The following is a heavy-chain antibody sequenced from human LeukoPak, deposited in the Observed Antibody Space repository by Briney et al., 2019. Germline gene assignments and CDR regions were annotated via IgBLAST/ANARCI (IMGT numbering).Heavy chain of an antibody. J-gene: IGHJ6*02. CDR1: GFAFSTYG. CDR3: AKCIAAAGGYYYGMDV. D-gene: IGHD6-13*01. CDR2: ISYDGSNK. Sequence: GRSLRLSCAASGFAFSTYGMHWVRQAPGKGLEWVAVISYDGSNKYYADSVKGRFTISRDNSKNTLYLQMNSLRAEDTAVYYCAKCIAAAGGYYYGMDVWGQGTTVTVSS. V-gene: IGHV3-30*18.